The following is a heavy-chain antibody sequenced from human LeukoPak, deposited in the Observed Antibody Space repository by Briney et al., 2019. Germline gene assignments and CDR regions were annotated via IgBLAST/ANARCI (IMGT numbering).Heavy chain of an antibody. CDR3: AKDLIAARHFDY. J-gene: IGHJ4*02. V-gene: IGHV3-33*06. CDR2: IWYDGSNK. D-gene: IGHD6-6*01. Sequence: PGGSLRLSCAASGFTFSSYGMHWVRQAPGKGLEWVAVIWYDGSNKYYADSVKGRFTISRDNSKNTLYLQMNSLRAEDTAVYYCAKDLIAARHFDYWGQGTLVTASS. CDR1: GFTFSSYG.